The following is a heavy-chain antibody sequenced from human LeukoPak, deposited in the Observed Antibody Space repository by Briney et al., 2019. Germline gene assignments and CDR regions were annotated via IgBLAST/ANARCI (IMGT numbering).Heavy chain of an antibody. CDR3: ARGTYSGYDYGYYYYGMDV. CDR2: IYYSGST. CDR1: GGSISSYY. Sequence: SETLSLTCTVSGGSISSYYWSWIRQHPGKGLEWIGYIYYSGSTNYNPSLKSRVTISVDTSKNQFSLKLSSVTAADTAVYYCARGTYSGYDYGYYYYGMDVWGQGTTVTVSS. J-gene: IGHJ6*02. V-gene: IGHV4-59*01. D-gene: IGHD5-12*01.